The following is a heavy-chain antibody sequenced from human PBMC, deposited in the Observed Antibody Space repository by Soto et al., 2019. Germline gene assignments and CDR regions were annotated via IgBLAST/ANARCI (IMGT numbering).Heavy chain of an antibody. V-gene: IGHV3-30-3*01. Sequence: QVQLVESGGGVVQPGRSLRPSCAASGFTFSSYAMHWVRQAPGKGLEWVAVISYDGSNKYYADSVKVRFTISRDNSKNTLYLQMNSLRAEDTAVYYCARGYQYSDYWGQGTLVTVSS. D-gene: IGHD2-2*01. J-gene: IGHJ4*02. CDR2: ISYDGSNK. CDR3: ARGYQYSDY. CDR1: GFTFSSYA.